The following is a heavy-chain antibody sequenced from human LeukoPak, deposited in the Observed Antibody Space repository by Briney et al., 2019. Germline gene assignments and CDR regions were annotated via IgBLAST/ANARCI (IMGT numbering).Heavy chain of an antibody. CDR3: AKEGFCSSTNCYLSLDY. D-gene: IGHD2-2*01. Sequence: GGSLRLSCAASGFTFSIYAMSWVRQAPGKELEWVSAISGSGGSTYYADSVKGRFTISRDNSKKTLYLQMNSLRAEDTAVYYCAKEGFCSSTNCYLSLDYWGQGTLVTVSS. CDR1: GFTFSIYA. J-gene: IGHJ4*02. V-gene: IGHV3-23*01. CDR2: ISGSGGST.